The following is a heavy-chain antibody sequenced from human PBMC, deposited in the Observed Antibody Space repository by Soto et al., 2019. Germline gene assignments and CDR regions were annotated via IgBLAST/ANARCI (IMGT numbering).Heavy chain of an antibody. CDR1: GFTFSSYA. Sequence: PGGSLRLSCAASGFTFSSYAMSWVRQAPGKGLEWVSSISSSGGSTYYADSVKGRFIISRDNSKNTLYLQMNSLRAEDTAAYYCAKPFTPGGSGRSNFDHWGQGTLVTVSS. J-gene: IGHJ4*02. D-gene: IGHD3-10*01. CDR2: ISSSGGST. CDR3: AKPFTPGGSGRSNFDH. V-gene: IGHV3-23*01.